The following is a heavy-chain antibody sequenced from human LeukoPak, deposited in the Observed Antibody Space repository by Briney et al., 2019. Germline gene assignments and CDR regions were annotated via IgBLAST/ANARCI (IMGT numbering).Heavy chain of an antibody. CDR3: AREVKVGSRAFDI. CDR1: GGSISSSDW. CDR2: IYHSGST. J-gene: IGHJ3*02. Sequence: SETLSLTCAVSGGSISSSDWWRWVRQPPGKGLEGIGEIYHSGSTNSNPTVKSRVTISVDKSKNQFSLNLSSVTAADTAVYYCAREVKVGSRAFDIWGQGTMVTVSS. D-gene: IGHD1-26*01. V-gene: IGHV4-4*02.